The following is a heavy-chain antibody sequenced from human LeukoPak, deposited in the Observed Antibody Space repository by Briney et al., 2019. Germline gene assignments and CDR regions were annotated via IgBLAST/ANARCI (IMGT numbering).Heavy chain of an antibody. J-gene: IGHJ4*02. CDR2: ISGSGGSR. CDR3: AKDLEYYDYVWGSYPDY. V-gene: IGHV3-23*01. Sequence: GGSLRLSCAASGFTFSSYWMSWVRQAPGKGLEWVSAISGSGGSRYYADSVKGRFTISRDNSKNTLYLQMNSLRAEDTAVYYCAKDLEYYDYVWGSYPDYWGQGTLVTVSS. CDR1: GFTFSSYW. D-gene: IGHD3-16*02.